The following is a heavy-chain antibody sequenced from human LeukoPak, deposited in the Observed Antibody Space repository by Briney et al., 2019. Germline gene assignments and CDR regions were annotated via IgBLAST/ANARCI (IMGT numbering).Heavy chain of an antibody. D-gene: IGHD6-19*01. CDR3: AKDTSSGWYVSGGYYFDY. J-gene: IGHJ4*02. CDR2: ISSSSSYI. Sequence: GGSLRLSCAASGFTFSSYSMNWVRQAPGKGLEWVSSISSSSSYIYYADSVKGRFTISRDNAKNSLYLQMNSLRAEDTALYYCAKDTSSGWYVSGGYYFDYWGQGTLVTVSS. V-gene: IGHV3-21*04. CDR1: GFTFSSYS.